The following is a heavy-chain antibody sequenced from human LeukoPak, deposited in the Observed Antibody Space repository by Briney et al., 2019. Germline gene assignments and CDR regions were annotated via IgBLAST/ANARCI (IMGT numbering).Heavy chain of an antibody. J-gene: IGHJ4*02. CDR1: GYTFTSYD. CDR3: ARAGAAILAGTRVNYFDY. V-gene: IGHV1-8*01. CDR2: MNPNSGNT. D-gene: IGHD6-13*01. Sequence: GASVKVSCKASGYTFTSYDINWVRQATGQGLEWMGWMNPNSGNTGYAQEFQGRVTMTRNTSISTAYMELSSLRSEDTAVYYCARAGAAILAGTRVNYFDYWGQGTQVTVSS.